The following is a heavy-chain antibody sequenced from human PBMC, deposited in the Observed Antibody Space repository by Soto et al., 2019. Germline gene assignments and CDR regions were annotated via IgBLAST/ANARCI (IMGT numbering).Heavy chain of an antibody. D-gene: IGHD6-25*01. V-gene: IGHV3-11*01. J-gene: IGHJ4*02. CDR2: ISGGGDII. CDR1: GFTFSDHY. CDR3: SRDPRLADY. Sequence: GGSLRLSCAASGFTFSDHYMTWIRQAPGKGPEWLSYISGGGDIISYADSVKGRFIISRDNAKRSLYLQMNSLTVEDTAVYYCSRDPRLADYWGQGTLVTVSS.